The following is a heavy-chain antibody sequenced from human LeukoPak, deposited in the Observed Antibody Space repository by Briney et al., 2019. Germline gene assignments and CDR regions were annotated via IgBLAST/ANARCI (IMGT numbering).Heavy chain of an antibody. D-gene: IGHD3-22*01. V-gene: IGHV1-69*13. CDR2: IIPIFGTA. Sequence: SVKVSCKASGGTFSRYAISWERQAPGLWLEWMGGIIPIFGTANYAQKFQGRVTITADESTSTAYMELSSLRSEDTAVYYCARDPQYYYDSSGYYPWGQGTLVTVSS. J-gene: IGHJ5*02. CDR3: ARDPQYYYDSSGYYP. CDR1: GGTFSRYA.